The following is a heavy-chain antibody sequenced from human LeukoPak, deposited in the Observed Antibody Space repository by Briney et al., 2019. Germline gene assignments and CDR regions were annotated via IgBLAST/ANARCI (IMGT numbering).Heavy chain of an antibody. J-gene: IGHJ4*02. Sequence: GGSLRLSCAASGFTFSSYAMHWVRQAPGKGLEWVAVISYDGSNKYYADSVKGRFTISRDNSKNTLYLQMNSLRAEDTAVYYCARDSSLWFGELFRWGLGTLVTVSS. CDR3: ARDSSLWFGELFR. V-gene: IGHV3-30-3*01. D-gene: IGHD3-10*01. CDR1: GFTFSSYA. CDR2: ISYDGSNK.